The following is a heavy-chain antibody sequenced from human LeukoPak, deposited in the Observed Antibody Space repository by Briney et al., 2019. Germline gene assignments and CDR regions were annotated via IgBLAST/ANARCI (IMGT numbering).Heavy chain of an antibody. V-gene: IGHV3-15*07. CDR1: GFTFSKAW. D-gene: IGHD6-19*01. J-gene: IGHJ6*02. CDR2: IRSKTDGETT. CDR3: TTDSSGWSYYYYYGMDV. Sequence: GGSLRLSCAASGFTFSKAWMNWVRQAPGKGLEWVGRIRSKTDGETTDYAAPVKGRFSISRDDSKNTVYLQMNSLKTEDAAVYYCTTDSSGWSYYYYYGMDVWGQGTTVTVSS.